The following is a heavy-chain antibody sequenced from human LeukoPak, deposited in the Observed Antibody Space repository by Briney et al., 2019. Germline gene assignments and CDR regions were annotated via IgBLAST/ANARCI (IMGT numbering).Heavy chain of an antibody. D-gene: IGHD3-9*01. CDR2: IYTSGST. CDR3: ARDVLRYFDWSPESDY. Sequence: SETLSLTCTVSGCSISSGSYYWSWIRQPAGKGLEWIGRIYTSGSTNYNPSLKSRVTISVDTSKNQFSLKLSSVTAADTAVYYCARDVLRYFDWSPESDYWGQGTLVTVSS. CDR1: GCSISSGSYY. J-gene: IGHJ4*02. V-gene: IGHV4-61*02.